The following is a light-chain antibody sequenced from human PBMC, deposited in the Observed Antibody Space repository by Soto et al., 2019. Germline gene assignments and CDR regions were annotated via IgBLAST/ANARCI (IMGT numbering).Light chain of an antibody. CDR1: QSISSG. CDR2: DAS. Sequence: DLQMDQSPSTLSATAVASLTVTCRASQSISSGLAWHQQTPGKAPXXRIYDASNLESGVPSRLSGSGSGTEFTLTISNLQPDDIATYYCQQYENYWTFGQGTKVDIK. V-gene: IGKV1-5*01. CDR3: QQYENYWT. J-gene: IGKJ1*01.